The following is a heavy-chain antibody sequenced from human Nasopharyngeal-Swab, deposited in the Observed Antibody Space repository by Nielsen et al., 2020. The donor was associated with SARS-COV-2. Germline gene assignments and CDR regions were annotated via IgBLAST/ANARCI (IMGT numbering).Heavy chain of an antibody. CDR3: ARLLSGTKPPHDAFDI. CDR1: GGSISSYY. CDR2: IFYSGST. Sequence: SETLSLTCTVSGGSISSYYWSWIRQPPGKGLEWTGHIFYSGSTNYNPSLKSRVTISIDTSRNQFSLKLSSVTAADTAVYYCARLLSGTKPPHDAFDIWGQGTMVTVSS. J-gene: IGHJ3*02. D-gene: IGHD1-26*01. V-gene: IGHV4-59*08.